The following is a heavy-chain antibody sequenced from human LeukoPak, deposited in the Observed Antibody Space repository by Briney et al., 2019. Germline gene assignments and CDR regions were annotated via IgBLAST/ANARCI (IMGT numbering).Heavy chain of an antibody. D-gene: IGHD3-3*01. CDR2: IRYDGRNT. V-gene: IGHV3-30*02. J-gene: IGHJ6*03. Sequence: GGSLRLSCAASGFTFSSYGMHWVRQAPGKGLEWVAFIRYDGRNTYYTDSVKGRFTISRDNPRNTLYLQMNSLRAEDTAVCFCAKDGPYDRGDYMDVWGRGTTVTVSS. CDR3: AKDGPYDRGDYMDV. CDR1: GFTFSSYG.